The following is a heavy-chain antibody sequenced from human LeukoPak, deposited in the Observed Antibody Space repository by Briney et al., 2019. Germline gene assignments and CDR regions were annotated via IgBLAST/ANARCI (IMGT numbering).Heavy chain of an antibody. Sequence: SETLSLTCTVSGGSISSYYWSWIRQPPGKGLEWIGYIYYSGSTNYNPSLKSRVTISVDTSKNQFSLKLSSVTAADTAVYYCARHDSSGWYLFDYWGQRTLVTVSS. CDR1: GGSISSYY. CDR2: IYYSGST. D-gene: IGHD6-19*01. J-gene: IGHJ4*02. CDR3: ARHDSSGWYLFDY. V-gene: IGHV4-59*01.